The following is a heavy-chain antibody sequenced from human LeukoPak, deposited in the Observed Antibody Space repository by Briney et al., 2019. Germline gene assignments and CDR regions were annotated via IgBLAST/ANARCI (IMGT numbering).Heavy chain of an antibody. CDR2: ISAYNGNT. CDR3: ARVVVSRIAVAGTGDY. J-gene: IGHJ4*02. D-gene: IGHD6-19*01. CDR1: GYTFTSHG. Sequence: ASVKVSCKASGYTFTSHGISWVRQAPGQGLEWMGWISAYNGNTNYAQKLQGRVTMTTDTSTSTAYMELRSLRSDDTAVYYCARVVVSRIAVAGTGDYWGQGTLVTVSS. V-gene: IGHV1-18*01.